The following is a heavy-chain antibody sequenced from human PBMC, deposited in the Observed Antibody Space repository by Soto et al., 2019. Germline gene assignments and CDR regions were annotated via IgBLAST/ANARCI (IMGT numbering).Heavy chain of an antibody. CDR1: GVTLSDVW. CDR2: IKSQTDGGTL. CDR3: SHGYYQYFES. V-gene: IGHV3-15*07. D-gene: IGHD5-18*01. J-gene: IGHJ4*02. Sequence: GGSLRLSCAVSGVTLSDVWMNWVRQAPGKGPEWVGRIKSQTDGGTLDYAAPVKDRFTISRDDSQNTLYLQMNSLKTEDTAVYYCSHGYYQYFESWGQGTLVNVSS.